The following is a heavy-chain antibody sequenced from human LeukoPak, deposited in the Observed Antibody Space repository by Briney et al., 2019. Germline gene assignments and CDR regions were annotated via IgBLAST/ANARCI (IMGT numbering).Heavy chain of an antibody. CDR2: IYPGDSDT. CDR1: GYRFTSYW. Sequence: GESLKISCKGSGYRFTSYWIGWVRQMTGKGLEWMGIIYPGDSDTRYSPSFQGQVTISAHKSISTAYLQWSSLKASDTAMYYCARLLGSSSWKGHGAVDIWGQGTMVTVSS. J-gene: IGHJ3*02. D-gene: IGHD6-13*01. CDR3: ARLLGSSSWKGHGAVDI. V-gene: IGHV5-51*01.